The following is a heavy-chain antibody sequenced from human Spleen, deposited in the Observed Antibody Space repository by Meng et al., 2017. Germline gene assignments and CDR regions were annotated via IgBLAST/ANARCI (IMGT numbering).Heavy chain of an antibody. CDR2: VLSNSRNI. J-gene: IGHJ4*02. Sequence: LSLTCAGSGFTFADYAMHWVRQVPGKGLEWVSGVLSNSRNIGYADSVKGRFTISRDDAKNSLYLQMNSLTTEDTALYYCAKDKAGDLDYWGQGTLVTVSS. V-gene: IGHV3-9*01. CDR3: AKDKAGDLDY. CDR1: GFTFADYA. D-gene: IGHD7-27*01.